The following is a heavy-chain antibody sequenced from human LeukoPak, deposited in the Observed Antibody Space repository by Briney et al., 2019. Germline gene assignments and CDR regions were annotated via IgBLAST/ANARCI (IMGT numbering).Heavy chain of an antibody. CDR3: AREAEITRFDY. CDR2: TSYRSKWYN. D-gene: IGHD5-24*01. Sequence: SQTLSLTCAISGDSVSTNSVAWNWIRQSPSIGLEWLGRTSYRSKWYNDYEVSVKSRITITPDTSKNQFSLQLNSVTPEDTAVYYCAREAEITRFDYWGQGTLVTVSS. CDR1: GDSVSTNSVA. V-gene: IGHV6-1*01. J-gene: IGHJ4*02.